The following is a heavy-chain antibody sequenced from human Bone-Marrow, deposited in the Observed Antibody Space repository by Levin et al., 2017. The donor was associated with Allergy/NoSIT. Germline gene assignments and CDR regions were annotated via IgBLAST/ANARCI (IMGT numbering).Heavy chain of an antibody. CDR3: ARRADITATSDPRRGWHHMDV. D-gene: IGHD3-10*01. CDR2: IDPRDSQT. J-gene: IGHJ6*03. V-gene: IGHV5-51*01. Sequence: GESLKISCQASGYSFSDYWIGWVRQMPGKGLEWMAIIDPRDSQTRYGPSFQGQVTISVDKSVSTAYLQWSSLKASDTGMYYCARRADITATSDPRRGWHHMDVWGKGTTVIVSS. CDR1: GYSFSDYW.